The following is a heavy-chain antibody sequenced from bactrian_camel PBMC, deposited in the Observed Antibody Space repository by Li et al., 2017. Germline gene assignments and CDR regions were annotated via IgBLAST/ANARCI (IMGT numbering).Heavy chain of an antibody. CDR3: AAIDAYRASWHRCAFDRFAV. V-gene: IGHV3S10*01. CDR1: GITFSRHD. J-gene: IGHJ4*01. Sequence: VQLVESGGGLVQPGESLRLSCVASGITFSRHDMSWVRQAPGKEREGVADIESDGSTTYADSVKGRFTISKDNAKNTLYLQMNGLKPDDTAMYYCAAIDAYRASWHRCAFDRFAVWGQGTQVTVS. CDR2: IESDGST. D-gene: IGHD7*01.